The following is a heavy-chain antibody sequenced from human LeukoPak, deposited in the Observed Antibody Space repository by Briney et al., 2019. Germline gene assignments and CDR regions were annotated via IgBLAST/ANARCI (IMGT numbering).Heavy chain of an antibody. CDR3: ATEGKMVRGVYTDY. V-gene: IGHV4-4*02. CDR1: GGSISSSNW. Sequence: SETLSLTCAVSGGSISSSNWWSWVRQPPGKGLEWIGEIYHSGSTNYNPSLKSRVTISVDKSKNQFSLKLSSVTAADTAVYYCATEGKMVRGVYTDYWGQGTLVTVSS. D-gene: IGHD3-10*01. CDR2: IYHSGST. J-gene: IGHJ4*02.